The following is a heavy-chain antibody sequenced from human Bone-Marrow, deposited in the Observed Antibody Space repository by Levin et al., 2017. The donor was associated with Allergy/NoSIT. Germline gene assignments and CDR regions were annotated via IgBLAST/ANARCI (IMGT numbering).Heavy chain of an antibody. CDR3: ARDVWYCSTTCTLNDAFDT. D-gene: IGHD2-2*01. CDR2: INRDGSST. CDR1: GFTFSTYW. V-gene: IGHV3-74*01. Sequence: SGGSLRLSCAASGFTFSTYWMHWVRQVPGKGLVWVSRINRDGSSTSYADSVKGRFTISRDNAKNTLYLQMNSLRAEDTAVYYCARDVWYCSTTCTLNDAFDTWGQGTMVTVSS. J-gene: IGHJ3*02.